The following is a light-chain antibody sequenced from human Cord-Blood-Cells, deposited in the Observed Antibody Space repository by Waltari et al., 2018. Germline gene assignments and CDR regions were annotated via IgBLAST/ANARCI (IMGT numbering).Light chain of an antibody. CDR2: DVS. CDR1: SSAVGGSTY. V-gene: IGLV2-14*01. CDR3: SSYTSSSTLV. J-gene: IGLJ2*01. Sequence: QSALTQPASVSGSPGPSITISCTGTSSAVGGSTYVSWYQQHPGKAPKLMIYDVSNRPSGVSNLFSGSKSGNTASLTISGLQAEDEADYYCSSYTSSSTLVFGGGTKLTVL.